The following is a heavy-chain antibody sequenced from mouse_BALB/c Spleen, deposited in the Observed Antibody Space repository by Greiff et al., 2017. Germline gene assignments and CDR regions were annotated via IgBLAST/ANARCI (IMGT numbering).Heavy chain of an antibody. CDR1: GFNIKDTY. CDR3: ARWGGNYEGAMDY. D-gene: IGHD2-1*01. Sequence: VQLKESGAELVKPGASVKLSCTASGFNIKDTYMHWVKQRPEQGLEWIGRIDPANGNTKYDPKFQGKATITADTSSNTAYLQLSSLTSEDTAVYYCARWGGNYEGAMDYWGQGTSVTVSS. CDR2: IDPANGNT. V-gene: IGHV14-3*02. J-gene: IGHJ4*01.